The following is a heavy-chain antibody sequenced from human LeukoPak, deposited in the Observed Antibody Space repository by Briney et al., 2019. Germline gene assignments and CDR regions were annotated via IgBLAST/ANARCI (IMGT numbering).Heavy chain of an antibody. D-gene: IGHD1-26*01. CDR3: ARERGIVGATTPFDY. CDR2: INRNGGST. J-gene: IGHJ4*02. CDR1: GFTFDDYG. Sequence: PGGSLRLSCAASGFTFDDYGMSWVRQAPGKGLEWVSGINRNGGSTGYADSVKGRFTISRDNAKNSLYLQMNSLRAEDTALYYCARERGIVGATTPFDYWGQGTLVTVSS. V-gene: IGHV3-20*04.